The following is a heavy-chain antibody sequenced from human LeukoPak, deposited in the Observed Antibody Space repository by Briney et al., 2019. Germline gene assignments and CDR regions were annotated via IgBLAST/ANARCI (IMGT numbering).Heavy chain of an antibody. CDR1: GFTFRTYD. CDR2: ISGDGSST. J-gene: IGHJ3*02. V-gene: IGHV3-74*01. CDR3: ASLKPGIAAAGKISDAFDI. D-gene: IGHD6-13*01. Sequence: GGSLRLSCAASGFTFRTYDMHWVRQAPGKGLVWVSRISGDGSSTSYADSVRGRFTISRDNAKNTLYLQMNSLRAEDTAVYYCASLKPGIAAAGKISDAFDIWGQGTMVTVSS.